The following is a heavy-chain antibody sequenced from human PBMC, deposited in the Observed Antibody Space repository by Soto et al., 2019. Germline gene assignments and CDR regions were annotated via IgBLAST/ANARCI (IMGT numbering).Heavy chain of an antibody. CDR3: AKAMSTPSRPRNYFDY. V-gene: IGHV3-23*01. Sequence: EVQLLESGGVLVQPGGSLRLSCAASGFTFSNFAMSWVRQAPGKGLEWVSVISGGGGTTYYAASVKGRFPISRDNSKNTLYLQMDSLRAEDTALYYCAKAMSTPSRPRNYFDYWGQGTLVTVSS. CDR1: GFTFSNFA. J-gene: IGHJ4*02. CDR2: ISGGGGTT. D-gene: IGHD6-6*01.